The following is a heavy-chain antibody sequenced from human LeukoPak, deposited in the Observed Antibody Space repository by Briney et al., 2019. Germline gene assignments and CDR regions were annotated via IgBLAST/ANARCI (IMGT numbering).Heavy chain of an antibody. V-gene: IGHV1-69*05. CDR1: GGTFSSYA. D-gene: IGHD3-10*01. Sequence: SVKVSCKASGGTFSSYAISWVQQAPGQGLEWMGRIIPIFGTANYAQKFQGRVTITTDESTSTAYMELSSLRSEDTAVYYCAREEYYYGSGSYLSFYFDHWGQGTLVTVSS. CDR2: IIPIFGTA. J-gene: IGHJ4*02. CDR3: AREEYYYGSGSYLSFYFDH.